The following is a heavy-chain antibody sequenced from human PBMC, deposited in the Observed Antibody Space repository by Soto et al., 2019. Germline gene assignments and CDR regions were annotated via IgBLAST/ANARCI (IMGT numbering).Heavy chain of an antibody. J-gene: IGHJ5*02. Sequence: SETLSLTCSVSGGSINNSTSFWGWLRQSPGKGLEWIATINYRWPAEYNPSLKSRVTISVDRSRNVLSLQMNYVTAPGTAVYYCASYFMSRPWFDTWGQGTLVTVSS. CDR1: GGSINNSTSF. CDR2: INYRWPA. D-gene: IGHD6-6*01. V-gene: IGHV4-39*02. CDR3: ASYFMSRPWFDT.